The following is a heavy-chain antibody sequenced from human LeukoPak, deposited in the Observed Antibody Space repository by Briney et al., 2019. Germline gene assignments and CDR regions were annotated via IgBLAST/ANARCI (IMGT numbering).Heavy chain of an antibody. CDR3: ARGRGDYDILTGYYPLYFDY. J-gene: IGHJ4*02. CDR2: INWNGGST. D-gene: IGHD3-9*01. CDR1: GFTFDDYG. Sequence: PGGSPRLSCAASGFTFDDYGMSWVRQAPGKGLEWVSGINWNGGSTGYADSVKGRFTISRDNAKNSLYLQMNSLRAEDTALYYCARGRGDYDILTGYYPLYFDYWGQGTLVTVSS. V-gene: IGHV3-20*04.